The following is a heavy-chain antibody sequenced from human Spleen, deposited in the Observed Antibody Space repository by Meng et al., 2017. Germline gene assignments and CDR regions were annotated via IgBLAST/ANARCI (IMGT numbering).Heavy chain of an antibody. D-gene: IGHD6-13*01. V-gene: IGHV4-30-4*01. CDR3: ARKPSSLSFDY. CDR2: IFYSGST. CDR1: GGSISSGDYY. J-gene: IGHJ4*02. Sequence: QVQLQESGPGLVKPSQTLSLTCTVSGGSISSGDYYWSWIRQPPGKGLEWTGYIFYSGSTYYNPSLKSRLSISVDTSKNQFSLQLSSVTAADTAVYYCARKPSSLSFDYWGQGTLVTVSS.